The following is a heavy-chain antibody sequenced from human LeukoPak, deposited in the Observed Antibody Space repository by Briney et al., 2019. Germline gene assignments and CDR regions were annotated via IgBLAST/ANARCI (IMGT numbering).Heavy chain of an antibody. CDR3: ARDRCSGSSCYYFDY. J-gene: IGHJ4*02. CDR1: GGSISSGGYY. D-gene: IGHD2-15*01. CDR2: IYYSGST. Sequence: PSQTLSLTCTASGGSISSGGYYWSWIRQHPGKGLEWIGYIYYSGSTYYNPSLKSRVTISVDTSKNQFSLKLSSVTAADTAVYYCARDRCSGSSCYYFDYWGQGTLVTVSS. V-gene: IGHV4-31*03.